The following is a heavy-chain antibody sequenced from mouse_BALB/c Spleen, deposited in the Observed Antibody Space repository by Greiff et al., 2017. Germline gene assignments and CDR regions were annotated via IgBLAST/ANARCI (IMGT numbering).Heavy chain of an antibody. CDR2: ILPGSGST. V-gene: IGHV1-9*01. Sequence: QVQLQQSGAELMKPGASVKISCKATGYTFSSYWIEWVKQRPGHGLEWIGEILPGSGSTNYNEKFKGKATFTADTSSNTAYMQLSSLTSEDSAVYYCAIKRGNYRGFAYWGQGTLVTVSA. D-gene: IGHD2-1*01. CDR1: GYTFSSYW. CDR3: AIKRGNYRGFAY. J-gene: IGHJ3*01.